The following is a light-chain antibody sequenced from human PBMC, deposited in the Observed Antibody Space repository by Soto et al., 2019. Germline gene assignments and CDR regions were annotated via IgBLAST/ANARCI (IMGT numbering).Light chain of an antibody. J-gene: IGKJ4*02. V-gene: IGKV1-5*03. Sequence: DIQMTQSPSTLSAFVGDRATITCRASQSISSWLAWYQQKPGKAPNLLIYKASSLESGVPARFSGSGSGTEFTLTISSLQPDDFATYYCQQYNSYLRTFGEGTKVDI. CDR1: QSISSW. CDR3: QQYNSYLRT. CDR2: KAS.